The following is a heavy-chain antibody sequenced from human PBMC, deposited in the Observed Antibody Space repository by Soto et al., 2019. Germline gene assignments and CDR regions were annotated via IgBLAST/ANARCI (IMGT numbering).Heavy chain of an antibody. Sequence: PSETQSLTCAVYGGSFSGYYWSWIRQPPGKGLEWIGEINHSGSTNYNPSLKSRVTISVDTSKNQFSLKLSFVTAADTAVYYCARGRYGSKQLGYWVQGTLVTVSS. J-gene: IGHJ4*02. CDR1: GGSFSGYY. CDR2: INHSGST. V-gene: IGHV4-34*01. CDR3: ARGRYGSKQLGY. D-gene: IGHD6-13*01.